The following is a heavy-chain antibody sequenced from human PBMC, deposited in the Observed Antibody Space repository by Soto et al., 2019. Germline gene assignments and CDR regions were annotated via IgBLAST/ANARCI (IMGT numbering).Heavy chain of an antibody. D-gene: IGHD3-9*01. CDR1: GYTFISYD. Sequence: ASVKVSCKASGYTFISYDINWVRQATGQGLEWMGWMNPNSGNTGYAQKFQGRVTMTTDTSTSTAYMELRSLRSDDTAVYYCASGLGYDILTGYHPLDYWGQGTLVTVSS. J-gene: IGHJ4*02. V-gene: IGHV1-8*02. CDR2: MNPNSGNT. CDR3: ASGLGYDILTGYHPLDY.